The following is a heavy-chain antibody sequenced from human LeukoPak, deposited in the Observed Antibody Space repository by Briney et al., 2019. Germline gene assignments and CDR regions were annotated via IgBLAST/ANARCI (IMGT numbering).Heavy chain of an antibody. V-gene: IGHV1-2*02. CDR1: GYTFTGYY. CDR3: ARDRDYGSGVFDY. D-gene: IGHD3-10*01. Sequence: ASVKVSCKASGYTFTGYYMHWVRQAPGQGLEWMGWINPNSGGTNYAQKFQGGVTMTGDTSISTAYMELNRLRSDDTAVYYCARDRDYGSGVFDYWGQGTLVTVSS. CDR2: INPNSGGT. J-gene: IGHJ4*02.